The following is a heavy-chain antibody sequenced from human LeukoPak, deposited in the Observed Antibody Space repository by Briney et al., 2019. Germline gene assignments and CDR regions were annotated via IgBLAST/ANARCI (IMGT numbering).Heavy chain of an antibody. CDR2: ISSSGSTI. D-gene: IGHD2-15*01. Sequence: PGGSLRLSCAASGFTFSSYEMNWVRQAPGKGLEWVSYISSSGSTIYYADSVKGRFTISRDNAKNSLYLQMNSLRAEDTAVYYCARDSVVAGLLPYYYYGMDVRGQGTTVTVSS. J-gene: IGHJ6*02. CDR1: GFTFSSYE. V-gene: IGHV3-48*03. CDR3: ARDSVVAGLLPYYYYGMDV.